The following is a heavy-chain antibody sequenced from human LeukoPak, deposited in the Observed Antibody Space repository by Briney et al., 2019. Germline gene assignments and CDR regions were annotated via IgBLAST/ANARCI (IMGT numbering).Heavy chain of an antibody. Sequence: ASVKVSCKASGYTFTSYGISWVRQAPGQGLEWMGWISAYNGNTNYAQKFQGRVTMTTDTSTSTANMELRSLRSDDTAVYYCARDESYDLKKGNWFDPWGQGTLVTVSS. CDR2: ISAYNGNT. CDR1: GYTFTSYG. D-gene: IGHD3-3*01. J-gene: IGHJ5*02. CDR3: ARDESYDLKKGNWFDP. V-gene: IGHV1-18*01.